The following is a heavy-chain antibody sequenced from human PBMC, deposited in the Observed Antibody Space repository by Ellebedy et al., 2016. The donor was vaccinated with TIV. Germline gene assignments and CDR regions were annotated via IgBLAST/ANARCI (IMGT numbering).Heavy chain of an antibody. D-gene: IGHD6-19*01. V-gene: IGHV3-33*01. CDR3: ARDGDSSGWPGTYYYYGMDV. CDR2: IWYDGSNK. CDR1: GFTFSSYG. Sequence: GESLKISXAASGFTFSSYGMHWVRQAPGKGLEWVAVIWYDGSNKYYADSVKGRFTISRDNSKNTLYLQMNSLRAEDTAVYYCARDGDSSGWPGTYYYYGMDVWGQGTTVTVSS. J-gene: IGHJ6*02.